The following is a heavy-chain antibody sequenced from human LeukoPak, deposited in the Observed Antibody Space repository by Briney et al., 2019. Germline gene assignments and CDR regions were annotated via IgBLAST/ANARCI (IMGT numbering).Heavy chain of an antibody. Sequence: SETLSLTCAVYGGSFSSYYWSWIRQPAGKGLEWIGRIYTSGSTNYNPSLKSRVTMSVDTSKNQFSLKLSSVTAADTAVYYCARGGPDYGDYLGIYFDYWGQGTLVTVSS. D-gene: IGHD4-17*01. CDR1: GGSFSSYY. CDR2: IYTSGST. J-gene: IGHJ4*02. V-gene: IGHV4-59*10. CDR3: ARGGPDYGDYLGIYFDY.